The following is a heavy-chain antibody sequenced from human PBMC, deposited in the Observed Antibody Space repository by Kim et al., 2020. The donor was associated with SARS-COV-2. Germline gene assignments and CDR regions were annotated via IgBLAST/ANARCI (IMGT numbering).Heavy chain of an antibody. J-gene: IGHJ4*02. V-gene: IGHV1-69*01. Sequence: YAQKFQCRGTITADESTSTAYMELSSLRSEDTAVYYCASTDSGYDGLLDYWGQGTLVTVSS. D-gene: IGHD5-12*01. CDR3: ASTDSGYDGLLDY.